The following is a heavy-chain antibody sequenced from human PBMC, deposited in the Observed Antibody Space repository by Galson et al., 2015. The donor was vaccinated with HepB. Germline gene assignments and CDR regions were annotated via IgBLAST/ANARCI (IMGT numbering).Heavy chain of an antibody. CDR1: GGTSSSYA. CDR2: IIPIFGTA. CDR3: ASLTADIVVVVAARPYYYGMDV. Sequence: SVKVSCKASGGTSSSYAISWVRQAPGQGLEWMGGIIPIFGTANYAQKFQGRVTITADESTSTAYMELSSLRSEDTAVYYCASLTADIVVVVAARPYYYGMDVWGQGTTVTVSS. V-gene: IGHV1-69*13. J-gene: IGHJ6*02. D-gene: IGHD2-15*01.